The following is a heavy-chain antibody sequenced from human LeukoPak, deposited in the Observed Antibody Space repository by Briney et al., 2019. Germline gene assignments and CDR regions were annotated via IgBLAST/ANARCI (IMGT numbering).Heavy chain of an antibody. V-gene: IGHV1-8*01. J-gene: IGHJ4*02. CDR1: GYTFTSYD. D-gene: IGHD3-10*01. Sequence: ASVKVSCKASGYTFTSYDINWVRQATGQGLERMGWMNPNSGNTGYAQKFQGRVTMTRNTSISTAYMELSSLRSEDTAVYYCARWVVRGVIIKGFDYWGQGTLVTVSS. CDR3: ARWVVRGVIIKGFDY. CDR2: MNPNSGNT.